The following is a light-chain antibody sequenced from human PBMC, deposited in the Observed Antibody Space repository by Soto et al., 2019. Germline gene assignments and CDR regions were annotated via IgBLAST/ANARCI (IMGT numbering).Light chain of an antibody. CDR3: QQRSNGWT. CDR2: DAS. J-gene: IGKJ1*01. Sequence: VRTQAPDTLYVSTGERATLSCKACQATNNNVAWYQQKPGQAPRLLIYDASNRATGIPARFSGSGSGTDFTLTISSLEREAFAVYYCQQRSNGWTFGQGTKV. V-gene: IGKV3-11*01. CDR1: QATNNN.